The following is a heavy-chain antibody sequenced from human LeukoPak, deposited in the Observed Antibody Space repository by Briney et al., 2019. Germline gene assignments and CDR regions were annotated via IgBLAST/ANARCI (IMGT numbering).Heavy chain of an antibody. CDR2: INPNSGGT. CDR1: GYTFTGYY. J-gene: IGHJ4*02. CDR3: ARSGRGTYYYFDY. D-gene: IGHD1-26*01. Sequence: GASVKVSCKASGYTFTGYYMHWVRQAPGQGLEWMGWINPNSGGTNYAQKFQGRVTMTRDTSISTAYMELSRLRSDDTAVYYGARSGRGTYYYFDYWGQGTLVTVSS. V-gene: IGHV1-2*02.